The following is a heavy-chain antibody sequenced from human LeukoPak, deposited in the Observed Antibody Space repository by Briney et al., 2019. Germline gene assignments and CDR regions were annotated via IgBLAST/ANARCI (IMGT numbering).Heavy chain of an antibody. J-gene: IGHJ6*03. D-gene: IGHD5-12*01. CDR3: AGARSAYYMDV. CDR2: IYTSGIT. Sequence: PSETLSLTCTVSGGSISSGSYYWSWSRQPAGKGLGLIGRIYTSGITNYNPSLKSRVTISVDTSKNPFSLKLSSVTAADTAVYYCAGARSAYYMDVWGKGTTVTISS. CDR1: GGSISSGSYY. V-gene: IGHV4-61*02.